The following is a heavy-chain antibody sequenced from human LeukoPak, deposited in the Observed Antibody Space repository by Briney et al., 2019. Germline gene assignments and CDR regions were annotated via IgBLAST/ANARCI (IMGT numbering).Heavy chain of an antibody. CDR2: ISGSSGTI. Sequence: GGSLRLSCAASGFTFSGYSMNWVRQAPGKGLEWVSYISGSSGTIYNADSVTGRFTISRDNAKNSLYLQMSSLRAEDTALYYCARGQGDFWSGSYYYYYMDVWGKGTTVTVSS. V-gene: IGHV3-48*04. D-gene: IGHD3-3*01. CDR3: ARGQGDFWSGSYYYYYMDV. J-gene: IGHJ6*03. CDR1: GFTFSGYS.